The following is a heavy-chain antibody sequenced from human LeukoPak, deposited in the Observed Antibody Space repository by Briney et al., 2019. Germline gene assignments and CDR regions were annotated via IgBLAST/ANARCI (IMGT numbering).Heavy chain of an antibody. Sequence: SETLSLTCTVSGDSLSNYYWNWIRQPPGKGLEWIGYIHYSGSTNYNPSLKSRVTISEDTSKNQFSLKLNSVTAADTAVYYCARSPRGGNPDPYYFDYWGQGTLVTVSS. D-gene: IGHD4-23*01. CDR2: IHYSGST. CDR1: GDSLSNYY. V-gene: IGHV4-59*08. J-gene: IGHJ4*02. CDR3: ARSPRGGNPDPYYFDY.